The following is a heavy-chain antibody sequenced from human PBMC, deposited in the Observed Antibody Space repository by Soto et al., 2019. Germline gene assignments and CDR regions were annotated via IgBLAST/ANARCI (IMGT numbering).Heavy chain of an antibody. CDR3: ARDPSSDEHAFDI. V-gene: IGHV3-33*01. CDR2: IWYDGSNK. Sequence: PGGSLRLSCAASGFTFSSYGMHWVRQAPGKGLEWVAVIWYDGSNKYYADSVKGRFTISRDNSKNTLYLQMNSLRAEDTVLYYCARDPSSDEHAFDIWGQGTMVTVSS. J-gene: IGHJ3*02. CDR1: GFTFSSYG.